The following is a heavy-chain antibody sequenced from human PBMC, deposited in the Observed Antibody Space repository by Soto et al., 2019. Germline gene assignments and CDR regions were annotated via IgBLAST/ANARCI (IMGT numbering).Heavy chain of an antibody. V-gene: IGHV3-23*01. CDR2: ISGSGGST. CDR3: AKGYNWNYGGKTDYFDY. CDR1: GFTFSSYA. Sequence: GGSLRLSCAASGFTFSSYAMSWVRQAPGKGLEWVSAISGSGGSTYYADSVKGRFTISRDNSKNTLYLQMNSLRAEDTAVYYCAKGYNWNYGGKTDYFDYWGQGTLVTVSS. D-gene: IGHD1-7*01. J-gene: IGHJ4*02.